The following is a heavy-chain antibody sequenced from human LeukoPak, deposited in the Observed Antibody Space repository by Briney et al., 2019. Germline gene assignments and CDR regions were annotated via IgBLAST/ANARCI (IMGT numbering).Heavy chain of an antibody. J-gene: IGHJ4*02. CDR2: ISYDGSNK. CDR3: ARGSYDYGDH. D-gene: IGHD2-2*01. CDR1: GFTFSSYG. V-gene: IGHV3-30*03. Sequence: GRSLRLSCAASGFTFSSYGMHWVRQAPGKGLEWVAVISYDGSNKYYADSVKGRFTISRDNSKNTLYLQMNSLRVEDTAVYFCARGSYDYGDHWGQGTLVTVSS.